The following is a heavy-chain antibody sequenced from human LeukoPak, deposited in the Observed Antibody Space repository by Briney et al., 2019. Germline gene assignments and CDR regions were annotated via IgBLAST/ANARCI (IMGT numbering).Heavy chain of an antibody. J-gene: IGHJ4*02. D-gene: IGHD3-10*01. CDR2: ISYDGSNK. Sequence: GGSLRLSCAASGFSFSNYGMHWVRQAPGKGLEWVAVISYDGSNKDYADPVKGRFTISRDTSKNTLYLQMNRLRAEDTAVYSCAKALSSGSYYIPVDYWGQGTLVTVSS. V-gene: IGHV3-30*18. CDR3: AKALSSGSYYIPVDY. CDR1: GFSFSNYG.